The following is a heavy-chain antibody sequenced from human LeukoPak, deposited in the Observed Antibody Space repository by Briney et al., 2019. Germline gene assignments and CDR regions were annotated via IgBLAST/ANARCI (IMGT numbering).Heavy chain of an antibody. D-gene: IGHD3-22*01. Sequence: GGSLRLSCAASGFTFTTYWMHWVRQAPGKGLVWVSHINSDGSITSYADSVKGRFTISRDNAKNTLYLQMNSVRAENTAVYYCVRETPLRAYYDSSLDYWGQGTLVTVSS. CDR2: INSDGSIT. V-gene: IGHV3-74*01. J-gene: IGHJ4*02. CDR3: VRETPLRAYYDSSLDY. CDR1: GFTFTTYW.